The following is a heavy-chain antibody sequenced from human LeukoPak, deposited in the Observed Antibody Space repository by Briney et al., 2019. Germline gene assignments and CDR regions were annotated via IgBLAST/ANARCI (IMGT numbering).Heavy chain of an antibody. J-gene: IGHJ4*02. V-gene: IGHV3-48*01. CDR2: ISSSSSTI. CDR1: GFTFSNYA. CDR3: AREDTPQWLSIPQLDY. D-gene: IGHD6-19*01. Sequence: PGGSLRLSCAASGFTFSNYAMSWVRQAPGKGLEWVSYISSSSSTIYYADSVKGRFTISRDNAKNSLYLQMNSLRAEDTAVYYCAREDTPQWLSIPQLDYWGQGTLVTVSS.